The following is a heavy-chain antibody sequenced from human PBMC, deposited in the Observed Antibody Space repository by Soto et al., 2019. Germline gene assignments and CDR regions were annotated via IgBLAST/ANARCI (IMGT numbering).Heavy chain of an antibody. V-gene: IGHV3-30*18. CDR1: GFSFSSFG. Sequence: QVQLVESGGGVVQPGRSLRLSCAASGFSFSSFGMHWVRQAPGKGLEWVAFNSYDGSNKYYADSVKGRFTISGDSSKKTLYLQMNSLRPEDTAVYYCAKALGELSPESYDYWGQGTLVTVSS. J-gene: IGHJ4*02. CDR2: NSYDGSNK. D-gene: IGHD3-16*02. CDR3: AKALGELSPESYDY.